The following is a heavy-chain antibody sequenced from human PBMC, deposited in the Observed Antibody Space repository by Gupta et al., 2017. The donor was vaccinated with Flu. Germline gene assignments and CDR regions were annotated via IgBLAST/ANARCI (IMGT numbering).Heavy chain of an antibody. J-gene: IGHJ6*03. D-gene: IGHD3-3*01. CDR2: INWNGGRI. V-gene: IGHV3-20*01. CDR3: ARYENSSGYYDFGSGYYYYYYYMDV. Sequence: PGKVLEWVSGINWNGGRIGYADSVKGRITISRDNAKNSRYLQMNSLRAEDTAWYHCARYENSSGYYDFGSGYYYYYYYMDVWGKGTTVTVSS.